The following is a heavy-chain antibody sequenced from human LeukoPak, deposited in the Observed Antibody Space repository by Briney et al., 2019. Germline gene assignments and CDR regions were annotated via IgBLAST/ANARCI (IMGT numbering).Heavy chain of an antibody. CDR2: IYYSGST. D-gene: IGHD5-24*01. J-gene: IGHJ4*02. Sequence: SETLSLTCTVSGGSISSYYWSWIRQPPGKGLEWIGYIYYSGSTNYNPSLKSRVTISVDTSKNQFSLKLSSVTAADTAVYYCARSRDGLSYYFDYWGQGTLVTVSS. CDR1: GGSISSYY. CDR3: ARSRDGLSYYFDY. V-gene: IGHV4-59*08.